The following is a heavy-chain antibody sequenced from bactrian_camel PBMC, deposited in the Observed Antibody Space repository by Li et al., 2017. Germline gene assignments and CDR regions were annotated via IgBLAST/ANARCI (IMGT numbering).Heavy chain of an antibody. V-gene: IGHV3S53*01. Sequence: VQLVESGGGSVQAGGSLRLSCAASGYTDSTNCMGWFRQAPGMEREAVATHASGGSTTYADSVKGRFTISEDNAKNTLYLQMNSLKTEDTAVYYCAIAEQGTTTMRRGQGTQVTVS. CDR1: GYTDSTNC. CDR2: HASGGST. J-gene: IGHJ4*01. D-gene: IGHD4*01.